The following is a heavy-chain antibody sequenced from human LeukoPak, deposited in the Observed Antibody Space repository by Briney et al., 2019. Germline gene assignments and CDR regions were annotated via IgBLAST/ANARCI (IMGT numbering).Heavy chain of an antibody. V-gene: IGHV1-69*13. D-gene: IGHD2-2*02. J-gene: IGHJ6*04. CDR2: IIPIFGTA. Sequence: SVKVSCKASGGTFSSYAISWVRQAPGQGLEWVGGIIPIFGTANYAQKFQGRVTITADESTSTAYMELSSLRSEDTAVYYCARDHPGVVVPAAIPRAAYYYYGMDVWGKGTTVTVSS. CDR1: GGTFSSYA. CDR3: ARDHPGVVVPAAIPRAAYYYYGMDV.